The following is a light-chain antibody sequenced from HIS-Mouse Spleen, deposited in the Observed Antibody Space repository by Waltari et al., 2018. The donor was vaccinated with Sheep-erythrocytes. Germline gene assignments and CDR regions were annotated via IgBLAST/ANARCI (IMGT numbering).Light chain of an antibody. J-gene: IGKJ2*01. Sequence: DIQFTQSPSFLSASVGERVTITCRASQGISSYLAWYQQKPGKAPKLLIYAASTLQSGVPSRFSGSGSGTEFTLTISSLQPEDFATYYCQQLNSYPHTFGQGTKLEIK. CDR1: QGISSY. CDR2: AAS. V-gene: IGKV1-9*01. CDR3: QQLNSYPHT.